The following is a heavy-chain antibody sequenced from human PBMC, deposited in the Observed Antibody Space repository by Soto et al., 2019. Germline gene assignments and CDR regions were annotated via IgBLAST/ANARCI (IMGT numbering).Heavy chain of an antibody. J-gene: IGHJ4*01. CDR3: ARSTSAALFDY. V-gene: IGHV3-48*03. D-gene: IGHD1-26*01. CDR2: ITSSGTIM. Sequence: LRLSCAASGFIFSSYEINWVRQAPGKGLEWVSFITSSGTIMFYSDSVKGRFTVSRDNAKNSLYLQMNSLRAEDTAVYYCARSTSAALFDYWGHGTLVTVSS. CDR1: GFIFSSYE.